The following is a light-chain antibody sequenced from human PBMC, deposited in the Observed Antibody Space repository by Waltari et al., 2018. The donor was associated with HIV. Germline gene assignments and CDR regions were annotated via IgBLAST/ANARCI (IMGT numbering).Light chain of an antibody. V-gene: IGLV1-47*01. CDR2: RNN. J-gene: IGLJ2*01. CDR1: SSNIGNNH. CDR3: AAWDDSLSGV. Sequence: QSVLTQPPSASGTPGQRVTISCSRGSSNIGNNHVYWYQQFPGTAPKLLIYRNNQRPSGVPDRFSGSKSGTSASLVISGLRSEDEADYYCAAWDDSLSGVFGGGTKVTVL.